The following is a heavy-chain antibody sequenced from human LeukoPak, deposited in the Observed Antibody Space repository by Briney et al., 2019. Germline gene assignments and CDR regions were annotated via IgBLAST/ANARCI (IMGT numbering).Heavy chain of an antibody. V-gene: IGHV4-59*01. J-gene: IGHJ4*02. CDR1: GGSISCYY. D-gene: IGHD6-13*01. CDR3: ARDRGNYFDY. Sequence: SETLSLTCTVSGGSISCYYWSWIRQPPGKGLEWIGYISYSGTTNYNPSLKSRVTISVAPSKSQFSLKLRSVTAPDTAVYYCARDRGNYFDYWGQGTLVTVSS. CDR2: ISYSGTT.